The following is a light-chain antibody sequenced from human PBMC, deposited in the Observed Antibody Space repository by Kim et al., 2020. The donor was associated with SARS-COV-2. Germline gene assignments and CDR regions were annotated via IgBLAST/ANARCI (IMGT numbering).Light chain of an antibody. J-gene: IGLJ1*01. Sequence: PGQTARIHGSGYKLGAKYVSWYQQKPGQSPLVVIYQDNQRPSGIPARFSGSNSGNTATLTISGTQAMDEADYYCQAWDSSTHNYVFGAGTKVTVL. V-gene: IGLV3-1*01. CDR2: QDN. CDR3: QAWDSSTHNYV. CDR1: KLGAKY.